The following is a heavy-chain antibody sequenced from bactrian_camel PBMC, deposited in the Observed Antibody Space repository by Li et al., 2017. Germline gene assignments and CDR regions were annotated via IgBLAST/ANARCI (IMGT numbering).Heavy chain of an antibody. J-gene: IGHJ4*01. CDR2: ILDGGYPT. CDR1: GLTFSTYD. V-gene: IGHV3S40*01. D-gene: IGHD3*01. Sequence: DVQLVESGGDLVQPGGSLRLSCVASGLTFSTYDMTWVRQAPGKGLEWVAGILDGGYPTYYADSVKGRFTISRDNAKDTLYLQMNSPKIEDTAVYYCALGSSRQATMTARGKGTQVTV.